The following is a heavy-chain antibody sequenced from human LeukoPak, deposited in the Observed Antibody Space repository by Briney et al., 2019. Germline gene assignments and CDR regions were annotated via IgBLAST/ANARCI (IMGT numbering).Heavy chain of an antibody. CDR2: IYYSGST. CDR1: GGSISSSSYY. Sequence: SETLSLTCTVSGGSISSSSYYWGWFGQPPGKGLEWFGRIYYSGSTYYNPSPKSRATIYVDTSKNQFPLKLTLVPAPAPAVYSRARTLEIGDYWYFHLWGRGPLVTVSS. V-gene: IGHV4-39*01. CDR3: ARTLEIGDYWYFHL. D-gene: IGHD3-10*01. J-gene: IGHJ2*01.